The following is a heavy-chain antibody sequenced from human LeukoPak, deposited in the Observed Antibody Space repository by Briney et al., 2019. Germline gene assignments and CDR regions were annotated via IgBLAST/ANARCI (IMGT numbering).Heavy chain of an antibody. Sequence: KPSETLSLTCSVSGGSIGSYHWSWIRQPPGKGLEWIGHVHYTWNTKYNPSLTGRVSISLDRSKNQFSLSLSSLTAADTAVYYCARVASKGGMDVWGQGTTVIVSS. CDR2: VHYTWNT. CDR1: GGSIGSYH. J-gene: IGHJ6*02. CDR3: ARVASKGGMDV. V-gene: IGHV4-59*01. D-gene: IGHD5/OR15-5a*01.